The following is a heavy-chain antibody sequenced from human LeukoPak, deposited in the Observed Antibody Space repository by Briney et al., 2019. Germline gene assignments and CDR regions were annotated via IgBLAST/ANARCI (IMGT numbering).Heavy chain of an antibody. J-gene: IGHJ3*01. D-gene: IGHD2-2*02. CDR1: GYSISSGYY. CDR3: ARRDIVVVPAAILDAFDV. Sequence: SETLSLTCAVSGYSISSGYYWGWIRQPPGKGLEWIGSIYHSGSTYYNPSLKSRVTISVDTSKNQFSLKLSSVTAADTAVYYCARRDIVVVPAAILDAFDVWGQGTMVTVSS. V-gene: IGHV4-38-2*01. CDR2: IYHSGST.